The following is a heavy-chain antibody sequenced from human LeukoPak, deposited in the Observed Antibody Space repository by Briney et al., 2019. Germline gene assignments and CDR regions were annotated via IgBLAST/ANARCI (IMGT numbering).Heavy chain of an antibody. Sequence: GGSMRLSCAASGFTFSSYAMSWVRQAPGKGLEWVSSIGGGGVDTYYADSVKGRFTISRDNSKNTLYLQMNSLRAEDTAVYYCAKDPPTTGTTFDNWGRGTLVTVSS. CDR3: AKDPPTTGTTFDN. V-gene: IGHV3-23*01. D-gene: IGHD1-1*01. J-gene: IGHJ4*02. CDR1: GFTFSSYA. CDR2: IGGGGVDT.